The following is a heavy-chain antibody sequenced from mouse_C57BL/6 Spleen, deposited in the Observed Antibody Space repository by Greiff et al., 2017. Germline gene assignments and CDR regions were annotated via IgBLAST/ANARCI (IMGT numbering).Heavy chain of an antibody. CDR2: ISSGGDYI. D-gene: IGHD1-1*01. V-gene: IGHV5-9-1*02. Sequence: EVQGVESGEGLVKPGGSLKLSCAASGFTFSSYAMSWVRQTPEKRLEWVAYISSGGDYIYYADTVKGRFTISRDNARNTLYLQMSSLKSEDTAMYYCTRDLFITTVPPWFAYWGQGTLVTVSA. J-gene: IGHJ3*01. CDR3: TRDLFITTVPPWFAY. CDR1: GFTFSSYA.